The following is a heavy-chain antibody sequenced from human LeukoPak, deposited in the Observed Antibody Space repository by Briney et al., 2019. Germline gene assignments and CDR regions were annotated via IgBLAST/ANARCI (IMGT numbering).Heavy chain of an antibody. Sequence: SETLSLTCTVSGGSISSYYWNWIRQPPGKGLEWLGYIYSSGSNRYNPSVRSRATMSVDTSKNQFSLKLSSVTAADTAVYYCGRAGRYCSGGSCYGENWFDPWGQGTLVTVSS. J-gene: IGHJ5*02. V-gene: IGHV4-59*01. CDR3: GRAGRYCSGGSCYGENWFDP. CDR1: GGSISSYY. D-gene: IGHD2-15*01. CDR2: IYSSGSN.